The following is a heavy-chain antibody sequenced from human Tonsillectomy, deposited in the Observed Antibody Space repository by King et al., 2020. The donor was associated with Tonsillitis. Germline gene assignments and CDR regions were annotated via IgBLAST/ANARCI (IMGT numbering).Heavy chain of an antibody. D-gene: IGHD6-13*01. V-gene: IGHV2-70*04. Sequence: TLQESGPALVKPTETLTLTCTFSGFSLSTIEMRVSWIRQPPGKALEWLARIDWDDDKFYSTSLKTRLTISKDTSKNQVVLTMTKMDPVDTATYHCARTRIAGVPDAFDIWGQGTMVTVSS. CDR3: ARTRIAGVPDAFDI. CDR2: IDWDDDK. J-gene: IGHJ3*02. CDR1: GFSLSTIEMR.